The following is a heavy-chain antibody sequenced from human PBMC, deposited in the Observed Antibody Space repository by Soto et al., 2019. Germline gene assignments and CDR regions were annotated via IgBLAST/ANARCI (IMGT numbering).Heavy chain of an antibody. D-gene: IGHD5-12*01. CDR1: GFTVSSNY. CDR3: ARSEMATTFDY. CDR2: IYSGGST. V-gene: IGHV3-53*01. Sequence: GGSLRLSCAASGFTVSSNYMSWVRQAPGKGLEWVSVIYSGGSTYYADSVKGRFTISRDNSKNTLYLQMNSLRAEDTAVYYCARSEMATTFDYWGQGTMVTVPS. J-gene: IGHJ4*02.